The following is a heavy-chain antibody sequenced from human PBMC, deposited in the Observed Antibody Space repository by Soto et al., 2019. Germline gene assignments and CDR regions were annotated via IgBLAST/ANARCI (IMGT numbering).Heavy chain of an antibody. J-gene: IGHJ4*02. D-gene: IGHD4-4*01. CDR2: LYSDGTTT. CDR3: ARGANDYTIPRGHDY. CDR1: GFTFNDYW. V-gene: IGHV3-74*01. Sequence: EVQLVESGGALVQPGGSLRLSCAASGFTFNDYWMHWVRQGPGRGLLWVSRLYSDGTTTNYADSVKGRFTISRDNAKNTLYLQMNSLRVEDTAVYYCARGANDYTIPRGHDYWGQGTLVTVSS.